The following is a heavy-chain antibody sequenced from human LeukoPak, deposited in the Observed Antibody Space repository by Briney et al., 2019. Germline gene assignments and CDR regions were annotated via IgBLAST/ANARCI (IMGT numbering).Heavy chain of an antibody. J-gene: IGHJ6*03. CDR1: GGSISSYY. Sequence: SETLSLTCTVSGGSISSYYWSWIRQPPGKGLEWIEYICYSGSTNYNPSLKSRVTISVDTSKNQFSLKLSSVTAADTAVYYCARDGHYYYMDVWGKGTTVTVSS. V-gene: IGHV4-59*01. CDR2: ICYSGST. CDR3: ARDGHYYYMDV.